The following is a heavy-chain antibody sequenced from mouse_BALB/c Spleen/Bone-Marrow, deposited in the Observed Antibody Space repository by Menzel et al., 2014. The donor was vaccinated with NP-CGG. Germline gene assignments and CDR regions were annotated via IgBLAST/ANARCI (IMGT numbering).Heavy chain of an antibody. J-gene: IGHJ4*01. CDR1: GFSLTSYG. V-gene: IGHV2-3*01. D-gene: IGHD2-14*01. CDR2: IWGDGST. CDR3: AKQDYYRYDYAMDY. Sequence: QVQLQQSGTGLVAPSQSLSIPCTVSGFSLTSYGVSWVRQSPGKGLEWLGVIWGDGSTNYHSALISRLSISKDNSKSQVFLKLSSLQTDDTATYHCAKQDYYRYDYAMDYWGQGTSVTVSS.